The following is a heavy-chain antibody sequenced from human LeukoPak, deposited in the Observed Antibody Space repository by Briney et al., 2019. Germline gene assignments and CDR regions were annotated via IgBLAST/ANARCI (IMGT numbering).Heavy chain of an antibody. V-gene: IGHV4-59*01. CDR1: GGSISSYY. Sequence: SETLSLTCTVSGGSISSYYWSWIRQPPGKGLEWIGYIYYSGSTNYNPSLKSRVTISVDTSKNQFSLKLSSVTAADTAVYYCARVEAGYVPYNWFDPWGQGTLVTVSS. J-gene: IGHJ5*02. CDR2: IYYSGST. D-gene: IGHD5-18*01. CDR3: ARVEAGYVPYNWFDP.